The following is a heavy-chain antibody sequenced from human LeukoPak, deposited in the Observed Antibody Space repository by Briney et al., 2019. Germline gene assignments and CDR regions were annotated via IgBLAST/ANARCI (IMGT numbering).Heavy chain of an antibody. CDR2: IYYSGST. D-gene: IGHD3-10*01. V-gene: IGHV4-59*08. CDR3: ASLRYYGWFDP. Sequence: PSETLSLTCTVSGGSISSYYWSWIRQPPGKGLEWIGYIYYSGSTNYNPSLKSRVTISVDTSKNQFSLKLSSVTAADTAVYYCASLRYYGWFDPWGQGTLVTVSS. J-gene: IGHJ5*02. CDR1: GGSISSYY.